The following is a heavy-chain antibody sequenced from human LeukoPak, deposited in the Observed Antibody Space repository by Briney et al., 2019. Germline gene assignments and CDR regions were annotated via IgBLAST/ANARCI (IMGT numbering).Heavy chain of an antibody. V-gene: IGHV4-59*08. Sequence: PSETLSLTCTVSGGSISNYYWSWIRQPPGKGLEWIGYIYYSGSTLYNPSLKSLVTISVDTSKNQFSLKLSSVTAADTAVYYCARHESSSWSNYYYYMDVWGKGTTVTVSS. CDR2: IYYSGST. D-gene: IGHD6-13*01. J-gene: IGHJ6*03. CDR3: ARHESSSWSNYYYYMDV. CDR1: GGSISNYY.